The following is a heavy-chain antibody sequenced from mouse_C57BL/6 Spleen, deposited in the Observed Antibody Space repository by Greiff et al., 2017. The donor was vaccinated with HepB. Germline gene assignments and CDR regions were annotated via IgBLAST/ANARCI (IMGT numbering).Heavy chain of an antibody. CDR2: IYPSDSET. V-gene: IGHV1-61*01. D-gene: IGHD2-5*01. CDR1: GYTFTSYW. CDR3: ARSYYSNLGY. J-gene: IGHJ4*01. Sequence: QVQLQQPGAELVRPGSSVKLSCKASGYTFTSYWMDWVKQRPGQGLEWIGNIYPSDSETHYNPKFKDKATLTVDKSSSTAYMQLSSLTSEDSAVYYCARSYYSNLGYWGQVTSVTVSS.